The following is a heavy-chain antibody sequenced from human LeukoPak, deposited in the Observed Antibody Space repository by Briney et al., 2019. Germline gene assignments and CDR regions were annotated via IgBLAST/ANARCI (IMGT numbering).Heavy chain of an antibody. CDR1: GFTFSSYA. J-gene: IGHJ3*02. D-gene: IGHD1-1*01. Sequence: GGSLRLSCAASGFTFSSYAMSWVRRAPGKGLEWVSAISGSGGSTYYADSVKGRFTISRDNSKNTLYLQMNSLRAEDTAVYYCAKDLLPVPGLDAFDIWGQGTMVTVSS. CDR3: AKDLLPVPGLDAFDI. CDR2: ISGSGGST. V-gene: IGHV3-23*01.